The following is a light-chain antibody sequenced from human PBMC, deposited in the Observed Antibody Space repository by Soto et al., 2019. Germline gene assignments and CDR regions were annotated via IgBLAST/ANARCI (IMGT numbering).Light chain of an antibody. V-gene: IGLV2-11*01. CDR2: DVS. CDR1: SSDVGAYNY. Sequence: QSALTQPHSVSGSPGQSVTISCTGTSSDVGAYNYVSWYQQHPGKAPKLMIYDVSKRPSGVPDRFSGSKSGNTASLTISGLQAEDEADYYCCSYAGSDVFGTGTKLTVL. CDR3: CSYAGSDV. J-gene: IGLJ1*01.